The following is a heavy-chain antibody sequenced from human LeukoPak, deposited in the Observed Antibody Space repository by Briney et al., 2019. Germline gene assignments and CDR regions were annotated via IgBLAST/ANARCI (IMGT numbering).Heavy chain of an antibody. J-gene: IGHJ4*02. CDR3: ARRGNNWDRYYFDY. D-gene: IGHD1-1*01. CDR2: ISAYNGHT. Sequence: GASVKVSCKASGYTFTNSGISWVRQAPGQGLEWMGWISAYNGHTDYAQKLQGRVTMTTDTSTSTAYMELWSLRSDDTAVYYCARRGNNWDRYYFDYWGQGTLVTVSS. V-gene: IGHV1-18*01. CDR1: GYTFTNSG.